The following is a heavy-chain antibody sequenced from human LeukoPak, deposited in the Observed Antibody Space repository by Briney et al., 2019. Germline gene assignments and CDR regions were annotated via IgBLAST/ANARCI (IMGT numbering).Heavy chain of an antibody. Sequence: GGSLRLSCAASGFTFSTYWMHWVRQAPGKGLVWVSRIKSDGSTNYADSVRGRFTISRDNAKNTVSLQMNSLRPEDTGVYYCARAPSEIGGYYPEYFRHWGQGTLVTVSS. D-gene: IGHD3-22*01. CDR3: ARAPSEIGGYYPEYFRH. CDR2: IKSDGST. CDR1: GFTFSTYW. V-gene: IGHV3-74*01. J-gene: IGHJ1*01.